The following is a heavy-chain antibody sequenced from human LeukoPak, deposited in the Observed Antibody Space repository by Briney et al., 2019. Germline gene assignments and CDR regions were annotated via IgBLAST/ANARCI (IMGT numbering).Heavy chain of an antibody. Sequence: PSETLSLTCAVSGGSISSSNWWSWVRQPPGKGLEWIGEIYHSGSTDYNPSLKSRVTISVDKSKNQFSLKLSSVTAADTAVYYCARVSSVITTSFDYWGQGILVTVSS. V-gene: IGHV4-4*02. J-gene: IGHJ4*02. D-gene: IGHD3-22*01. CDR2: IYHSGST. CDR3: ARVSSVITTSFDY. CDR1: GGSISSSNW.